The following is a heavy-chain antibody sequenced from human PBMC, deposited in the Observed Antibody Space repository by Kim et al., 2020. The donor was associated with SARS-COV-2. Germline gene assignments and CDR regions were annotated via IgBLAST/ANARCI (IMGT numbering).Heavy chain of an antibody. CDR3: ARDSVLVYYDSSGYYPY. J-gene: IGHJ4*02. Sequence: GGSLRLSCAASGFTFSSYGMSWVRQAPGKGLEWVANIKQDGSEKYYVDSVKGRFTISRDNAKNSLYLKMNSLRAEDTAVYYCARDSVLVYYDSSGYYPYWGQGTLVTVSS. V-gene: IGHV3-7*01. CDR1: GFTFSSYG. CDR2: IKQDGSEK. D-gene: IGHD3-22*01.